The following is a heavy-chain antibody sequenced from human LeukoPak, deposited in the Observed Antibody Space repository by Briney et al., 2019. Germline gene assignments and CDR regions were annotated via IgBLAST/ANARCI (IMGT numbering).Heavy chain of an antibody. CDR2: INPSGGST. J-gene: IGHJ4*02. CDR1: GYTFTSYY. CDR3: ARERTLTGERYFDY. D-gene: IGHD7-27*01. Sequence: ASVKVSCKASGYTFTSYYMHWVRQAPGQGLEWMGIINPSGGSTSYAQKFQGRVTMTRGTSTSTGYMELSSLRYEDTAVYYCARERTLTGERYFDYWGQGTLVTVNS. V-gene: IGHV1-46*01.